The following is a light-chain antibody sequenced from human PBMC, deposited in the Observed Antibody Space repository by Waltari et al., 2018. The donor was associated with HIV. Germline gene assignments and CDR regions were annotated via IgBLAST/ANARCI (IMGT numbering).Light chain of an antibody. CDR2: WAS. V-gene: IGKV4-1*01. CDR3: QQYFSNPRT. CDR1: LSVLHSSNRNNY. Sequence: DIVMTQSPDSMVVSLGERATINCKSSLSVLHSSNRNNYLAWYQQKPGQPPKLLIYWASSRGSGVPDRFSGSGSGTDFTLTISSLQAEDVAVYYCQQYFSNPRTFGQGTKVEIK. J-gene: IGKJ1*01.